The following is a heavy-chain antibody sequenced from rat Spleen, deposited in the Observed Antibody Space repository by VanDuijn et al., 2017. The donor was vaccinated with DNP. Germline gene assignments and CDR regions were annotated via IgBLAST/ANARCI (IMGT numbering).Heavy chain of an antibody. V-gene: IGHV5-7*01. CDR3: GRHGDSGYFDK. D-gene: IGHD4-3*01. CDR1: GFTFSSYW. CDR2: ITYDGSST. J-gene: IGHJ2*01. Sequence: EVQLVETGGGLVQPGRSLKLSCVASGFTFSSYWMFWIRQAPKKGLEWVATITYDGSSTYYRDSVKGRFTISRDNVKNFLYPQMDSLTSEDTATYYCGRHGDSGYFDKWGQGVMVTVSS.